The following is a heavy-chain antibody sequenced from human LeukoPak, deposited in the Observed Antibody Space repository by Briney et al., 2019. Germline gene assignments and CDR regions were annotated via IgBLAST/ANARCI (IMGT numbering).Heavy chain of an antibody. CDR3: ARNRMATIVHDAYDI. Sequence: GRSLRLSCAASGFTFSSYAMHWVRQAPGKGLEWVALISYDGSNKYYADSVKGRFTISRDNSKNTLHLQMNSLRAEDTAVYYCARNRMATIVHDAYDIWGQGTMVTVSS. J-gene: IGHJ3*02. V-gene: IGHV3-30*04. D-gene: IGHD5-24*01. CDR2: ISYDGSNK. CDR1: GFTFSSYA.